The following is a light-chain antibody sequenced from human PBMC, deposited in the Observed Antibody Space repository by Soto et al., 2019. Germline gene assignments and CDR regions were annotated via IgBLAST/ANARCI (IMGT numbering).Light chain of an antibody. CDR1: QSTSHW. J-gene: IGKJ2*01. CDR2: AAS. V-gene: IGKV1-5*01. CDR3: EQYSTESNT. Sequence: DIQMTQSPSTLSAAVGDRVTITCRASQSTSHWLAWYQQKPGKAPNLLIYAASNLKSGVPSRSGGSGSWTEFTLTISSPQPDDCGPYYYEQYSTESNTFGHGSELLIK.